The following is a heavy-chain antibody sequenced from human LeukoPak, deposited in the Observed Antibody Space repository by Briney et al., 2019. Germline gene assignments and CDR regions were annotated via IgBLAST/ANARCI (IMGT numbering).Heavy chain of an antibody. CDR1: GGSISGFY. V-gene: IGHV4-59*01. Sequence: PSETLSLTCTVSGGSISGFYWNWIRQSPGKGLEWIGYIFSSGNTNYNPSLKSRVTLSVDASKNQFSLKLTSVAAADAAVYYCARVYSFFYNNMDVWGRGTTVTVSS. D-gene: IGHD2/OR15-2a*01. CDR2: IFSSGNT. J-gene: IGHJ6*03. CDR3: ARVYSFFYNNMDV.